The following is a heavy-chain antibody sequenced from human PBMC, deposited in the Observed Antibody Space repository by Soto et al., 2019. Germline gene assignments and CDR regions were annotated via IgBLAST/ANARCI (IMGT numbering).Heavy chain of an antibody. D-gene: IGHD2-15*01. CDR3: ESDFVYCSGGSCYSRKFDDYYYGMDV. CDR2: INPNSGGT. CDR1: GYTFTGYY. Sequence: ASVKVSCKASGYTFTGYYMHWVRQAPGQGLEWMGWINPNSGGTDYAQKFQGWVTMTRDTSISTAYMELRRLRSDDTAVYYCESDFVYCSGGSCYSRKFDDYYYGMDVWGQGTTVTVSS. J-gene: IGHJ6*02. V-gene: IGHV1-2*04.